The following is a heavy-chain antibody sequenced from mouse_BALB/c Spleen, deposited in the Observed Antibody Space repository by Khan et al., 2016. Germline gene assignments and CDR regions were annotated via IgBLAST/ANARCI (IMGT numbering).Heavy chain of an antibody. Sequence: EVQLQESGPGLVKPSQSLSLTCSVIGYSITSGYYWNWIRHFPGNKLEWTGYISYDGNNNYNPSLKNRISITRDTSKNQFFLKLNSVTTEDTATFCGAMFYYGSHYYCYFMDYWGQGTTVSVP. CDR3: AMFYYGSHYYCYFMDY. D-gene: IGHD1-1*01. CDR2: ISYDGNN. J-gene: IGHJ4*01. V-gene: IGHV3-6*02. CDR1: GYSITSGYY.